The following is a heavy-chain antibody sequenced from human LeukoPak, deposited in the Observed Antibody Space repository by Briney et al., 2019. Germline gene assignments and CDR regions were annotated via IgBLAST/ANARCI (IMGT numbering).Heavy chain of an antibody. CDR3: ARESGGYIIDY. D-gene: IGHD6-25*01. CDR1: GYTFTSYD. V-gene: IGHV1-69*05. J-gene: IGHJ4*02. Sequence: SVKVSCKASGYTFTSYDINWVRQATGQGLEWMGRIIPIFGTANYAQKFQGRVTITTDESTSTAYMELSSLRSEDTAVYYCARESGGYIIDYWGQGTLVTVSS. CDR2: IIPIFGTA.